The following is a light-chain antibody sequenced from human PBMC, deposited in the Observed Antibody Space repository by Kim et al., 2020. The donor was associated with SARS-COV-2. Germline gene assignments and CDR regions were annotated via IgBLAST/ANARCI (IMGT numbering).Light chain of an antibody. CDR2: GKD. Sequence: DSITCQADDQSGYNSTWWQQQPGHAPTVVIYGKDNQPSAIPDLLSGSSSADTAALPITGAQAGDEDDYYCNPRDGNDTVVFGGGTQLTVL. J-gene: IGLJ2*01. CDR1: DQSGYN. CDR3: NPRDGNDTVV. V-gene: IGLV3-19*01.